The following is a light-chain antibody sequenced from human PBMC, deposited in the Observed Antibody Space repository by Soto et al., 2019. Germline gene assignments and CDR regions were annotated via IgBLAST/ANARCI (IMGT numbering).Light chain of an antibody. Sequence: QSVLTQPPSPSGSPGQSVSISCPGTSSDVGGYNYVSWYQQHPGKAPKLMIYEVNKRPSGVPDRFSGSKSGNTASLTVSGLQAEDEADYYCKSYEGSNIYVFGTGTKVTVL. V-gene: IGLV2-8*01. J-gene: IGLJ1*01. CDR2: EVN. CDR3: KSYEGSNIYV. CDR1: SSDVGGYNY.